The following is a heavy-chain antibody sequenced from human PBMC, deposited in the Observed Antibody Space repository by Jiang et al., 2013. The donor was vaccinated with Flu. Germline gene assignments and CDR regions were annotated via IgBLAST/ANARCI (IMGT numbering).Heavy chain of an antibody. J-gene: IGHJ4*02. V-gene: IGHV4-39*01. CDR2: IYYSGST. CDR3: ARHDYGDYVYYFDY. D-gene: IGHD4-17*01. Sequence: SGPGLVKPSETLSLTCTVSGGSISSSSYYWGWIRQPPGKGLEWIGSIYYSGSTYYNPSLKSRVTISVDTSKNQFSLKLSSVTAADTAVYYCARHDYGDYVYYFDYWGQGTLVTVSS. CDR1: GGSISSSSYY.